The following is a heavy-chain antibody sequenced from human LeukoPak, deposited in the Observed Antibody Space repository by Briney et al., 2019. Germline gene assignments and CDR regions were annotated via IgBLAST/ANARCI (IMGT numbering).Heavy chain of an antibody. CDR2: INPNSGGT. V-gene: IGHV1-2*02. D-gene: IGHD6-6*01. J-gene: IGHJ4*02. CDR1: GYTFTGYY. CDR3: ERGSMGPYFDY. Sequence: ASVKVSCKASGYTFTGYYMHWVRQAPGQGLEWMGWINPNSGGTNYAQKVQGRVTMTRDTSISTAYMELSRLRSDDTAVYYCERGSMGPYFDYWGQGTLVTVSS.